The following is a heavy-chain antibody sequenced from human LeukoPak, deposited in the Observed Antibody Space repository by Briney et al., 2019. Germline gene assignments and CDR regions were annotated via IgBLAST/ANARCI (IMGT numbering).Heavy chain of an antibody. CDR1: GFTFSSYA. Sequence: PGGSLRLSCAASGFTFSSYAMSWVRQAPGKGLEWVSAISGSGGSTYYADSVKGRFTISRDNSKNTLYLQMNSLRAEDTAVYYCAKDPNVWGSYPSFFDYWGQGTLVTVSS. V-gene: IGHV3-23*01. J-gene: IGHJ4*02. CDR2: ISGSGGST. D-gene: IGHD3-16*02. CDR3: AKDPNVWGSYPSFFDY.